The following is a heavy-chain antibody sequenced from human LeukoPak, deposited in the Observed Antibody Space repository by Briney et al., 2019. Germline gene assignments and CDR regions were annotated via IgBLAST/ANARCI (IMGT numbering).Heavy chain of an antibody. CDR2: IYYSGST. Sequence: SETLSLTCTVSGGSISSGDYYWSWLRQPPGKGLEWIGYIYYSGSTYYNPSLKSRVTISVDTSKNQFSLKLSSVTAADTAVYYCAREIMITFGGVIVPSYFDYWGQGTLVTVSS. CDR3: AREIMITFGGVIVPSYFDY. CDR1: GGSISSGDYY. J-gene: IGHJ4*02. V-gene: IGHV4-30-4*08. D-gene: IGHD3-16*02.